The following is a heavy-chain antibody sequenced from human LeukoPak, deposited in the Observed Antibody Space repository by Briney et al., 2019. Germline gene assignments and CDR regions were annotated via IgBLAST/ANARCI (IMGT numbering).Heavy chain of an antibody. CDR1: GGSISSSSYY. Sequence: PSETLSLTCTVSGGSISSSSYYWGWIRQPPGKGLEWIGSIYYSGSTYYNPSLKSRVTISVDTSKNQFSLKLSSVTAADTAVYYCARHDRRRWFDPWGQGTLVTVSS. J-gene: IGHJ5*02. CDR2: IYYSGST. CDR3: ARHDRRRWFDP. D-gene: IGHD5-24*01. V-gene: IGHV4-39*01.